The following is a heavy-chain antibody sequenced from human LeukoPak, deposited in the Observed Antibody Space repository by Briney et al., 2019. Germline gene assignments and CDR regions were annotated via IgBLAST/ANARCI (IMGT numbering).Heavy chain of an antibody. D-gene: IGHD3-22*01. CDR3: ARGYYDSSGYYPPDY. V-gene: IGHV1-69*13. CDR2: IIPIFGTA. CDR1: GGTFSSYA. J-gene: IGHJ4*02. Sequence: SVKVSCKASGGTFSSYAISWVRRAPGEGLEWVGGIIPIFGTANSAQKFQGRVTITADESTSTAYMELSSLRSEDTAVYYCARGYYDSSGYYPPDYWGQGTLVTVSS.